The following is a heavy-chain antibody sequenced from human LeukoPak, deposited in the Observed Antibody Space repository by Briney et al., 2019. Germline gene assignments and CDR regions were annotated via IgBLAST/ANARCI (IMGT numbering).Heavy chain of an antibody. D-gene: IGHD1-26*01. V-gene: IGHV3-23*01. Sequence: GGSLRLSCAASGFTFSSYAMSWVRQAPGKGLEWVSAISGSGGSTYYADSVKGRFTISRDNSKNTLYLQMNSLRAEDTAVYYCAIPVHSGGYFDAFDIWGQGTMVTVSS. CDR3: AIPVHSGGYFDAFDI. CDR1: GFTFSSYA. CDR2: ISGSGGST. J-gene: IGHJ3*02.